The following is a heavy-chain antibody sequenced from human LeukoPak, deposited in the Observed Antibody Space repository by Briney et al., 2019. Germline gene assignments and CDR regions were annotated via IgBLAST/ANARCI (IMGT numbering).Heavy chain of an antibody. V-gene: IGHV4-39*02. CDR3: ARDFWSGYSLDWFDP. CDR1: GGSISSSSYC. J-gene: IGHJ5*02. CDR2: IYYSGST. D-gene: IGHD3-3*01. Sequence: SETLSLTCTVSGGSISSSSYCWGWIRQPPGKGLEWIGSIYYSGSTYYNPSLKSRVTISVDTSKNQFSLKLSSATVADTAVYYCARDFWSGYSLDWFDPWGQGTLVTVSS.